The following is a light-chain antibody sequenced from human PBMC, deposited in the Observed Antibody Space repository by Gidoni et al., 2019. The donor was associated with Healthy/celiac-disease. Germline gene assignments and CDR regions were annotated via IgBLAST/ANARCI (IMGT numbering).Light chain of an antibody. V-gene: IGKV3-11*01. CDR2: DAS. J-gene: IGKJ4*01. CDR3: QHRRNWPLT. Sequence: EIVLTQSPATLSLSPGERATLSCRASQSVSSYLAWYQQKPGQAPRLLIYDASNRATAIPARFSGSGSGTDFTLTISSLEPEDFAVYYCQHRRNWPLTFGGGTKVEIK. CDR1: QSVSSY.